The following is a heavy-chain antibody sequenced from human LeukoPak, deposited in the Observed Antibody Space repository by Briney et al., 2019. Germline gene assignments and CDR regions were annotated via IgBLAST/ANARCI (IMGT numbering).Heavy chain of an antibody. D-gene: IGHD6-19*01. V-gene: IGHV5-51*01. CDR3: ARSREAVADLYYYYYYMDV. CDR1: GYSFTSYW. Sequence: GESLKISCRGSGYSFTSYWIGWVRQMPGKGLEWMGIIYPGDSDTRYSPSFQGQVTISADKSISTAYLQWSSLKASDTAMYYCARSREAVADLYYYYYYMDVWGKGTTVTVSS. CDR2: IYPGDSDT. J-gene: IGHJ6*03.